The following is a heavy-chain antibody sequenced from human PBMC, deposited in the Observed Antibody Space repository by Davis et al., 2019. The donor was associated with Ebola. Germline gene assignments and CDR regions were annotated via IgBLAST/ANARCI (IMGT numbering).Heavy chain of an antibody. CDR3: ARGGVNWFDP. V-gene: IGHV4-59*01. CDR1: AGSISGDY. CDR2: IHDSGST. J-gene: IGHJ5*02. Sequence: SETLSLTCTVSAGSISGDYWSWIRQPPGKGLEWIGYIHDSGSTNYNPSLKSRVTISVDTSKNQFSLKLSSVSAADAAIYYCARGGVNWFDPWGQGILVTVSS.